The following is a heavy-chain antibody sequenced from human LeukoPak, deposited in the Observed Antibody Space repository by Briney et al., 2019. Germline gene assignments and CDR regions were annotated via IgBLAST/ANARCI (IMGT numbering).Heavy chain of an antibody. CDR2: IYTSGST. V-gene: IGHV4-4*07. CDR3: ARDQGTRGFDY. CDR1: GSSIGSYY. J-gene: IGHJ4*02. D-gene: IGHD1-1*01. Sequence: SETLSLTCTVSGSSIGSYYWSWIRQPAGKGLEWIGRIYTSGSTNYNPSLKSRVTMSVDTPKNQFSLKMRSVTAADTAVYYCARDQGTRGFDYWAREPWSPSPQ.